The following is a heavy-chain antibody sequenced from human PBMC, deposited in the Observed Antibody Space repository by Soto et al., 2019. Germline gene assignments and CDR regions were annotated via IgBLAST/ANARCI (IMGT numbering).Heavy chain of an antibody. V-gene: IGHV1-8*01. CDR1: GYTFTSYD. CDR3: ARGGLGYYDYVWGSYRSVNYYYYGMDV. Sequence: ASVKVSCKASGYTFTSYDINWVRQATGQGLEWMGWMNPNSGNTGYAQKFQGRVTMTRNTSISTAYMELSSLRSEDTAVYYCARGGLGYYDYVWGSYRSVNYYYYGMDVWG. CDR2: MNPNSGNT. J-gene: IGHJ6*02. D-gene: IGHD3-16*02.